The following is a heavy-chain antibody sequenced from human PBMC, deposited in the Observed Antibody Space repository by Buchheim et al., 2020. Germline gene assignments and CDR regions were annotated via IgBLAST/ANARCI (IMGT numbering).Heavy chain of an antibody. J-gene: IGHJ6*02. CDR2: INPDGSST. V-gene: IGHV3-74*01. Sequence: EVQLVESGGGLVQPGGSLRLSCAASGFTFSSHWIHWVRQGPGKGLVWVSRINPDGSSTNYADSVKGRFTITRDNAEKTVYLQMNSLRAEDTAVFYCGRATTGSRNAMDVWGQGTT. CDR1: GFTFSSHW. D-gene: IGHD1-1*01. CDR3: GRATTGSRNAMDV.